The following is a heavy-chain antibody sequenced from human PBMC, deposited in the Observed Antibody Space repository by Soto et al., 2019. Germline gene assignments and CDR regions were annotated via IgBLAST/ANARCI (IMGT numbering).Heavy chain of an antibody. CDR1: GYTFTGYY. CDR3: AREEQYGSSWPAYGMDV. Sequence: GASVKVSCKASGYTFTGYYMHWVRQAPGQGLEWMGWINPNSGGTNYAQKFQGWVTMTRDTSISTAYMELSRLRSDDTAVYYCAREEQYGSSWPAYGMDVWGQGTTVTVSS. V-gene: IGHV1-2*04. J-gene: IGHJ6*02. CDR2: INPNSGGT. D-gene: IGHD6-13*01.